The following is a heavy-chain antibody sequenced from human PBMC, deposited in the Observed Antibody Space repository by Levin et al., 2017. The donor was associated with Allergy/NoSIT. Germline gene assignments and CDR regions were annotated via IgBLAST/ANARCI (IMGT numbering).Heavy chain of an antibody. Sequence: GESLKISCAASGFTFSSYAMSWVRQAPGKGLEWVSAISGSGGSTYYADSVKGRFTISRDNSKNTLYLQMNSLRAEDTAVYYCAKDDTSITMIVVVITLDYWGQGTLVTVSS. CDR3: AKDDTSITMIVVVITLDY. D-gene: IGHD3-22*01. J-gene: IGHJ4*02. CDR2: ISGSGGST. V-gene: IGHV3-23*01. CDR1: GFTFSSYA.